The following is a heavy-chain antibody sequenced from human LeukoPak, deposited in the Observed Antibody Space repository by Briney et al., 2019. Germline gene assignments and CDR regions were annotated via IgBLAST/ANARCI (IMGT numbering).Heavy chain of an antibody. J-gene: IGHJ4*02. D-gene: IGHD4-17*01. Sequence: GGSLRLSCAASGFTFKIYDMNWVRQAPGKGLEWVSYISSRGSTIYYADSVKGRFTISRDNAKNSLYLQMNSLRVDDTAVDYCARLPTLTTMGYWGQGTLVTVSS. CDR2: ISSRGSTI. CDR3: ARLPTLTTMGY. V-gene: IGHV3-48*04. CDR1: GFTFKIYD.